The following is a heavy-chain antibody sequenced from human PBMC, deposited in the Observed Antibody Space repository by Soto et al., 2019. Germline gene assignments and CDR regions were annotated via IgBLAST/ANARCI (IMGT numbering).Heavy chain of an antibody. CDR2: ISAYNGNT. V-gene: IGHV1-18*01. CDR1: GYRFSSFG. J-gene: IGHJ6*02. Sequence: QVQLVQSGAEVKKPGASVKVSCKASGYRFSSFGIIWVRQAPGQGLEWMGWISAYNGNTNYAQKFQGRVTMSTDTSTSSAYMELRSLRSDDTAVYYCARPLDYYFSAMDAWGQGTTVTVSS. CDR3: ARPLDYYFSAMDA.